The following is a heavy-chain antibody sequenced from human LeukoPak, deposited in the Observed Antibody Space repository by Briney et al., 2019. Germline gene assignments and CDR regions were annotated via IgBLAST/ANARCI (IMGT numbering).Heavy chain of an antibody. Sequence: PSGTLSLTCAVSGGSISSSNWWSWVRQPPGKGLEWIGEIYHSGSTNYNPSLKSRVTISVDKSKNQFSLKLSSVTAADPAVYYCARVTVAAVNWFDPWGQGTLVTVSS. CDR2: IYHSGST. V-gene: IGHV4-4*02. CDR1: GGSISSSNW. J-gene: IGHJ5*02. CDR3: ARVTVAAVNWFDP. D-gene: IGHD6-19*01.